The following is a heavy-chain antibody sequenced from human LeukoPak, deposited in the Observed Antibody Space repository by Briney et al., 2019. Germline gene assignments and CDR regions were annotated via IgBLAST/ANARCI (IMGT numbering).Heavy chain of an antibody. CDR3: AKDPFGSGSYKWRFDP. D-gene: IGHD3-10*01. Sequence: GGSLRLSCVDSGFTFNIYAMNWVRQAPGKGLEWVSSISGGAYTSYADSVTGRFTISRDNAKNSLYLQMNSLRAEDTAVYYCAKDPFGSGSYKWRFDPWGQGTLVTVSS. CDR2: ISGGAYT. CDR1: GFTFNIYA. V-gene: IGHV3-21*01. J-gene: IGHJ5*02.